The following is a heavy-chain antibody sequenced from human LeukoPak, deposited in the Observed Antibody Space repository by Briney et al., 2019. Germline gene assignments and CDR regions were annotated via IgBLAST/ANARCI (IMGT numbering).Heavy chain of an antibody. CDR3: AREHSYYDSSGYYYGSGYFDY. D-gene: IGHD3-22*01. V-gene: IGHV4-34*01. CDR2: INHSGST. Sequence: SETLSLTCAVYGGSFSGYYWSWIRQPPGKGLEWSGEINHSGSTNYNPSLKSRVTISVDTSKDQFSLKLSSVTAADTAVYSCAREHSYYDSSGYYYGSGYFDYWGQGTLVTVSS. J-gene: IGHJ4*02. CDR1: GGSFSGYY.